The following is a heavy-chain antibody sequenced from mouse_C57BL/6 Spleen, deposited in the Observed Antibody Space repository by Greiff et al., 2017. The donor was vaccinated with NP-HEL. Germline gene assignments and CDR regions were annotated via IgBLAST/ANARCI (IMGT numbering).Heavy chain of an antibody. CDR2: IDPSDSYT. CDR1: GYTFTSYW. D-gene: IGHD1-1*02. Sequence: QVQLKQPGAELVKPGASVKLSCKASGYTFTSYWMQWVKQRPGQGLEWIGEIDPSDSYTNYNQKFKGKATLTVDTSSSTAYMQLSSLTSEDSAVYYCAHYAFAYWGQGTLVTVSA. J-gene: IGHJ3*01. V-gene: IGHV1-50*01. CDR3: AHYAFAY.